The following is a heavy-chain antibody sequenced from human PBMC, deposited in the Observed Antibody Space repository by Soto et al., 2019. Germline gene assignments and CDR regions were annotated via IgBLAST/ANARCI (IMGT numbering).Heavy chain of an antibody. V-gene: IGHV4-34*01. D-gene: IGHD3-3*01. J-gene: IGHJ6*02. CDR2: INHSGST. Sequence: PSETLSLTCAVYGGSFSGYYWSWIRQPPGKGLEWIGEINHSGSTNYNPSLKSRVTISVDTSKNQFSLKLSSVTAVDTAVYYCARTPADKNYDFWSGYYAGYYYGMDVWGQGTTVTVSS. CDR1: GGSFSGYY. CDR3: ARTPADKNYDFWSGYYAGYYYGMDV.